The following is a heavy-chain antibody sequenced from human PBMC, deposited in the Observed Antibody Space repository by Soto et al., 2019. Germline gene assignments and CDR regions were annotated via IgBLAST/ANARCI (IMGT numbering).Heavy chain of an antibody. CDR3: ARAPNSWYVYFAD. CDR2: IYYSGNT. CDR1: GGSISSRGYY. Sequence: PSETLSLTCTVSGGSISSRGYYWGWIRQPPGKGLEWIGSIYYSGNTYYNPSLKSRVTISLDTSKNQFSLKLSSVTAADTAVYFCARAPNSWYVYFADWGQGTLVTVSS. V-gene: IGHV4-39*07. J-gene: IGHJ4*02. D-gene: IGHD6-13*01.